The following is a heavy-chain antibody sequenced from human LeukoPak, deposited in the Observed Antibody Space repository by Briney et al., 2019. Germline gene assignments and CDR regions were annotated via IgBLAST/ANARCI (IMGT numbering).Heavy chain of an antibody. Sequence: GGSLRLSCAASGFTFDSNYLSWVRQAPGKGLEWVSTIYTGGNTYYAASVKGRFTISRDFSKNTVFLHMNSLRAEDTAMYYCARGDDSGYYDYFDYWGQGALVTVSS. CDR2: IYTGGNT. V-gene: IGHV3-53*01. CDR3: ARGDDSGYYDYFDY. J-gene: IGHJ4*02. CDR1: GFTFDSNY. D-gene: IGHD3-22*01.